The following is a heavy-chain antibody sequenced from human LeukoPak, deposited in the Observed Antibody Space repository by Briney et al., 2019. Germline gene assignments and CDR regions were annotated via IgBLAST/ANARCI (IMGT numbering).Heavy chain of an antibody. J-gene: IGHJ4*02. CDR2: IYPDDSDT. CDR3: ARRDYGGKHFDY. D-gene: IGHD4-23*01. CDR1: GDSFTSYW. V-gene: IGHV5-51*01. Sequence: GESLKISCKASGDSFTSYWIGWVRQMPGKGLEWMGIIYPDDSDTTYSPSFQGQVTISADKSINTAYLQWSSLKASDTAMYYCARRDYGGKHFDYWGQGTLVTVSS.